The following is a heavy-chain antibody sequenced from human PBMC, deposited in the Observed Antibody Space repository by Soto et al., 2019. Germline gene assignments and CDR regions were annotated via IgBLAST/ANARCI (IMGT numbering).Heavy chain of an antibody. CDR2: ISYDGSNK. D-gene: IGHD3-3*01. V-gene: IGHV3-30*18. J-gene: IGHJ4*02. CDR3: ANLYYDFWSGYYTGLALKPPFDY. CDR1: GFTFSSHG. Sequence: PGGSLRLSCAASGFTFSSHGMHWVRQAPGKGLEWVAVISYDGSNKYYADSVKGRFTISRDNSKNTLYLQMNSLRAEDTAVYYCANLYYDFWSGYYTGLALKPPFDYWGQGALVTVSS.